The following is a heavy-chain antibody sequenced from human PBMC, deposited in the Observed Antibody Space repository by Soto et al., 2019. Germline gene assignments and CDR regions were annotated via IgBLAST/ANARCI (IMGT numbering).Heavy chain of an antibody. D-gene: IGHD5-18*01. CDR2: IYYSGST. Sequence: SETLSLTCTVSGGSISSGGYYWSWIRQHPGKGLEWIGYIYYSGSTYYNPSLKSRITISVDTSKNQFSLKLSSVTAADTAVYYCARSGFSYGPNPLLYWGQGTLVTVSS. V-gene: IGHV4-31*03. J-gene: IGHJ4*02. CDR1: GGSISSGGYY. CDR3: ARSGFSYGPNPLLY.